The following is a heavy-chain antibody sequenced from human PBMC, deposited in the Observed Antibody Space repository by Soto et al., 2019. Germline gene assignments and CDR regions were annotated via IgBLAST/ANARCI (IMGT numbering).Heavy chain of an antibody. J-gene: IGHJ6*02. CDR2: ISYDGSNK. D-gene: IGHD6-13*01. CDR3: ARVLWGRSSWYGMDV. Sequence: VGSLRLSCAASGFTFSSYGMHWVRQAPGKGLEWVAVISYDGSNKYYADSVKGRFTISRDNSKNTLYLQMNSLRAEDTAVYYCARVLWGRSSWYGMDVCCQAIMVTVFS. V-gene: IGHV3-30*03. CDR1: GFTFSSYG.